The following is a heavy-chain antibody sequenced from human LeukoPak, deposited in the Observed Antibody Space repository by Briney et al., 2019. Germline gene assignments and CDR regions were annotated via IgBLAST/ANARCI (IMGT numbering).Heavy chain of an antibody. D-gene: IGHD6-13*01. V-gene: IGHV1-2*02. CDR1: AYTFTGHY. CDR2: INPNSGGT. CDR3: ARDAFTGFSSSWYGDY. J-gene: IGHJ4*02. Sequence: ASVKVSCKASAYTFTGHYMHWVRQAPGQGLEWMGWINPNSGGTKFGQKFQGRVTMTRDTSISTAYMELSGLTSDDTAVYYCARDAFTGFSSSWYGDYWGQGTLVTVSS.